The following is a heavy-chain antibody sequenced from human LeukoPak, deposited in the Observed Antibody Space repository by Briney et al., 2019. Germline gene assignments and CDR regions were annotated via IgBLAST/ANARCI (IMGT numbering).Heavy chain of an antibody. V-gene: IGHV5-51*01. D-gene: IGHD2-15*01. CDR1: GYSFTSYW. Sequence: GESPMTYRKGSGYSFTSYWIGWVRKIPGKELEWVGIIYPADSDTRYRPSFQGQVTISADKSISTSYLQWSSLKASDTAMYYCARQGYCSGGSGPTAHNWFDPWGQGTLGTVSS. CDR3: ARQGYCSGGSGPTAHNWFDP. CDR2: IYPADSDT. J-gene: IGHJ5*02.